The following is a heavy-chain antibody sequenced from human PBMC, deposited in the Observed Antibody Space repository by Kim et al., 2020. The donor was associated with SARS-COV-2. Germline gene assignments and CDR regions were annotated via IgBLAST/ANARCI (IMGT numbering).Heavy chain of an antibody. CDR1: GYSFTSYW. J-gene: IGHJ3*02. V-gene: IGHV5-51*01. Sequence: GESLKISCKGSGYSFTSYWIGWVRQMPGKGLEWMGIIYPGDSDTRYSPSFQGQVTISAGKSISTAYLQWSSLKASDTAMYYCARLSTTDYYDSSGRYAFDIGGPGALVTVSS. CDR2: IYPGDSDT. CDR3: ARLSTTDYYDSSGRYAFDI. D-gene: IGHD3-22*01.